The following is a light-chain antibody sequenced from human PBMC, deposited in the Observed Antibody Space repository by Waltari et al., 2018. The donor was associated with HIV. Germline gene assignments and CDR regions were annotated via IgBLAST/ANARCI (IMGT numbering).Light chain of an antibody. CDR3: AAWGNSLSLL. J-gene: IGLJ2*01. CDR1: SSNIGSNY. V-gene: IGLV1-47*01. CDR2: RNN. Sequence: QSVLTQPPSASGTPGQRVTISCSGSSSNIGSNYVYWYQQLPATAPKLLLYRNNRRPSGVPDRFSGSKSGTSASLAISGLRSEDEADYYCAAWGNSLSLLFGGGPKLTVL.